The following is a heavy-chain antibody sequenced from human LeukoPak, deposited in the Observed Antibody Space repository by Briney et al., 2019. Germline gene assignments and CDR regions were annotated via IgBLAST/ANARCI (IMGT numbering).Heavy chain of an antibody. Sequence: SETLSLTCTVSGXSFSTHYGSWIRQPPGRGLEWIGYIYYTGSTNHNPSLESRVTISVDTSKNQFSLKLTSVTAADTAVYYCARHGTTGTNLNWFDPWGQGTLVTVSS. CDR2: IYYTGST. CDR1: GXSFSTHY. J-gene: IGHJ5*02. D-gene: IGHD1-1*01. CDR3: ARHGTTGTNLNWFDP. V-gene: IGHV4-59*11.